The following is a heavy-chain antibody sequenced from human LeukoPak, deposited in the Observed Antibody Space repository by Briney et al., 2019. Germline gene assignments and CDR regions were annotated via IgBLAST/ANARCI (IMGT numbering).Heavy chain of an antibody. CDR2: INHSGST. D-gene: IGHD5-18*01. J-gene: IGHJ5*02. Sequence: SETLSLTCAVYGGSFSGYYWSWIRQPPGKGLEWIGEINHSGSTNYNPSLKSRVTISVDTSKNQFSLKLSSVTAADTAVYYCARGGYSYGRGWFDPRGQGTLVTVSS. V-gene: IGHV4-34*01. CDR1: GGSFSGYY. CDR3: ARGGYSYGRGWFDP.